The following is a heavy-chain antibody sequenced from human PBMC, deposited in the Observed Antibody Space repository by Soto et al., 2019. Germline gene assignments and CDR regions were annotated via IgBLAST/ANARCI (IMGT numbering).Heavy chain of an antibody. CDR3: AKDRNYPRDQFHY. CDR2: ISANGQGI. V-gene: IGHV3-23*01. Sequence: GGSLRLSCAASGFTFSTYALSWVRQAPGKGLEWVSAISANGQGIYYADSVRGRFAISRDNSKNTIFLHMDSLRAEDTAVYYCAKDRNYPRDQFHYWGQGTLVTVSS. D-gene: IGHD1-7*01. CDR1: GFTFSTYA. J-gene: IGHJ4*02.